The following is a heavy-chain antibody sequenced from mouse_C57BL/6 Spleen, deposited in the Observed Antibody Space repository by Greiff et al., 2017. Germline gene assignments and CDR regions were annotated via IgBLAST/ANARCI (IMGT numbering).Heavy chain of an antibody. V-gene: IGHV1-55*01. Sequence: QVQLQQPGAELVKPGASVKMSCKASGYTFTSYCITWVKQRPGQGLEWIGDFYPGSGSTNSNAKFKSKATLTVDTSSSPAYMQLSLLTSEDAAVYFCARFTYDYPMDYWGQGTSVTVSS. CDR2: FYPGSGST. CDR3: ARFTYDYPMDY. CDR1: GYTFTSYC. J-gene: IGHJ4*01. D-gene: IGHD2-4*01.